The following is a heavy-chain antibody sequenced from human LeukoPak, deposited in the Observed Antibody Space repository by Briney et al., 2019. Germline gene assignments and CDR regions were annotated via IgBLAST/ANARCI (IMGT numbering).Heavy chain of an antibody. CDR2: ISGSGGST. J-gene: IGHJ4*02. CDR1: GFTFSSYA. CDR3: AKVAHYYGSGSYYEYYFGY. V-gene: IGHV3-23*01. D-gene: IGHD3-10*01. Sequence: GGSLRLSCAASGFTFSSYAMSWVRQAPGKGLEWVSAISGSGGSTYYAESVKGRFTISRDNSKNTLYLQMNSLRAEDTAVYYCAKVAHYYGSGSYYEYYFGYWGQGTLVTVSS.